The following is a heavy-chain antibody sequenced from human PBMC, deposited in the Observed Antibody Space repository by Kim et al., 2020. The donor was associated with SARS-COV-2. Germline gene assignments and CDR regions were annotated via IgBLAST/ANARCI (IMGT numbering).Heavy chain of an antibody. D-gene: IGHD3-22*01. Sequence: KGRFTIARDNAKNSLYLQMNSLRAEDTAVYYCARVHTFYYDSSGKGPSGYWGQGTLVTVSS. J-gene: IGHJ4*02. CDR3: ARVHTFYYDSSGKGPSGY. V-gene: IGHV3-11*05.